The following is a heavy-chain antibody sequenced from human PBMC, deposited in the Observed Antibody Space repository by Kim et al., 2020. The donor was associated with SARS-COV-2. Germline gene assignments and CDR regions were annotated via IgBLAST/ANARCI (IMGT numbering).Heavy chain of an antibody. CDR2: IYYSGST. Sequence: TLSLTCTVSGGSISSGGYYWSWIRQHPGKGLEWIGYIYYSGSTYYNPSLKSRVTISVDTSKNQFSLKLSSVTAADTAVYYCARTWYSYGLDYWGQGTLVTVSS. CDR3: ARTWYSYGLDY. D-gene: IGHD5-18*01. V-gene: IGHV4-31*03. J-gene: IGHJ4*02. CDR1: GGSISSGGYY.